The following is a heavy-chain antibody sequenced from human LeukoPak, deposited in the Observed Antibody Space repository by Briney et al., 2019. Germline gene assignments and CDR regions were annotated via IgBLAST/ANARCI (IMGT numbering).Heavy chain of an antibody. J-gene: IGHJ6*03. D-gene: IGHD6-19*01. CDR3: ARLRVGMYSSGTTYYYYYMDV. CDR1: GYTFTSYG. CDR2: ISAYNGNT. V-gene: IGHV1-18*01. Sequence: APVKVSCKASGYTFTSYGISWVRQAPGQGLEWMGWISAYNGNTNYAQKLQGRVTMTTDTSTSTAYMELRSLRSDDTAVYYCARLRVGMYSSGTTYYYYYMDVWGKGTTVTVSS.